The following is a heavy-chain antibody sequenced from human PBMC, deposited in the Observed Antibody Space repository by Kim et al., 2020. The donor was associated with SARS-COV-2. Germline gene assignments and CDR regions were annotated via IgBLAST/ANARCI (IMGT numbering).Heavy chain of an antibody. D-gene: IGHD2-2*01. Sequence: GESLKISCKGSGYSFTSYWISWVRQMPGKGLEWMGRIDPSDSYTNYSPSFQGHVTISADKSISTAYLQWSSLKASDTAMYYCARGPNYCSSTSCYLPIPHYWYFDLWGRGTLVTVSS. J-gene: IGHJ2*01. CDR1: GYSFTSYW. CDR2: IDPSDSYT. CDR3: ARGPNYCSSTSCYLPIPHYWYFDL. V-gene: IGHV5-10-1*01.